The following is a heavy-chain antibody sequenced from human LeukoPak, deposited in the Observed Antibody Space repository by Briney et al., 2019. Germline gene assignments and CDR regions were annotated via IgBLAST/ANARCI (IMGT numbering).Heavy chain of an antibody. CDR1: GGSISSGSYY. CDR2: IYTSGST. D-gene: IGHD6-6*01. V-gene: IGHV4-61*02. Sequence: PSQTLSLTCTVSGGSISSGSYYWCWIRQPAGKGLEWIGRIYTSGSTNYNPSLKSRVTISVDTSKNQFSLKLSSVTAADTAVYYCARLRSPIAARRNYYYYYMDVWGKGTTVTVSS. CDR3: ARLRSPIAARRNYYYYYMDV. J-gene: IGHJ6*03.